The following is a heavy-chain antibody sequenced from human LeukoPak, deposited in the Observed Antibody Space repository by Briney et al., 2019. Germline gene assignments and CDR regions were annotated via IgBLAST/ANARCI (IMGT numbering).Heavy chain of an antibody. CDR3: ASGLRYFDLYY. Sequence: SETLSLTCTVSGGSISTYYWNWIRQPPGKGLEWIGYIYYSGSTNYNPSLKSRVTISVDTSKNQFSLKLSSVTAADTAVYYCASGLRYFDLYYWGQGTLVTVSS. J-gene: IGHJ4*02. CDR2: IYYSGST. CDR1: GGSISTYY. D-gene: IGHD3-9*01. V-gene: IGHV4-59*08.